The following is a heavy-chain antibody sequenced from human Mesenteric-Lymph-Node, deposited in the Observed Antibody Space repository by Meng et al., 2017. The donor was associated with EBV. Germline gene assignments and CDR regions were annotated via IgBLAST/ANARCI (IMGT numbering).Heavy chain of an antibody. CDR2: INPSGGST. J-gene: IGHJ4*02. D-gene: IGHD3-22*01. V-gene: IGHV1-46*01. Sequence: QVEQCQAGAEGKRPGASATVSCKPTGYTVTSNFMHWVGQAPGQGLEWMGIINPSGGSTTYAQKFQGRVAMTRDTSTSTDYMELSSLRSEDTAVYYCAREEDSSGYYFDYWGQGTLVTVSS. CDR1: GYTVTSNF. CDR3: AREEDSSGYYFDY.